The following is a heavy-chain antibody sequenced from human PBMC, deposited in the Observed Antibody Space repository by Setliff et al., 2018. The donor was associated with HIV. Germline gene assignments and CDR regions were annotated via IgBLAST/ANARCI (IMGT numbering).Heavy chain of an antibody. V-gene: IGHV3-9*01. CDR2: ITWNSLTI. Sequence: SLKISCAASGFTFGGYAMHWVRQAPGKGLEWVSGITWNSLTIDYAASVKGRFTISRDNAKNSLYLQMNSLRGEDTALYYCAKVDTAMVNNAVFDIWGQGTMVTVSS. J-gene: IGHJ3*02. D-gene: IGHD5-18*01. CDR3: AKVDTAMVNNAVFDI. CDR1: GFTFGGYA.